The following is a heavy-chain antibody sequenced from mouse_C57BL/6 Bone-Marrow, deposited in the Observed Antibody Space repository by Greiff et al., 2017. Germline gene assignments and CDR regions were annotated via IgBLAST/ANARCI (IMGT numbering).Heavy chain of an antibody. Sequence: EVKLMESGGGLVKPGGSLKLSCAASGFTFSDYGMHWVRQAPEKGLEWVAYISSGSSTIYYADTVKGPFTISRDNANNTLFLQMTSLRSEDTAMYYCTRPATWDYFDYWGQGTTLTVSS. CDR3: TRPATWDYFDY. CDR2: ISSGSSTI. V-gene: IGHV5-17*01. CDR1: GFTFSDYG. D-gene: IGHD4-1*01. J-gene: IGHJ2*01.